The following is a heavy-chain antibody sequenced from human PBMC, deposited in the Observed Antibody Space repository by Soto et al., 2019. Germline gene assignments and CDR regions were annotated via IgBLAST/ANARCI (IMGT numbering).Heavy chain of an antibody. CDR3: ARHTPAISISDH. V-gene: IGHV4-39*01. J-gene: IGHJ4*02. CDR1: GGSISSSSYY. D-gene: IGHD2-15*01. Sequence: QLQLQESGPGLVKPSETLSLTCTVSGGSISSSSYYWGWIRQPPGKGLEWIGSIYYSGSTYYNPSLKSRVTISVDTSKNQCPRKLSSVTAADTAVYYCARHTPAISISDHWGQGTLVTVSS. CDR2: IYYSGST.